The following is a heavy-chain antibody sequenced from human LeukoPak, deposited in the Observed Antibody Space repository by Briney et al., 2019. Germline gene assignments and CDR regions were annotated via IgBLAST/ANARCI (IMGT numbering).Heavy chain of an antibody. Sequence: GGSLRLSCAASGFTFDDYGMSWVRQAPGKGLEWVSFIYSDNTHYSDSVKGRFTISRDNSKNTPYLQMNSLRAEDTAVYYCARLYYGSGILGSWGQGTLVTVSS. CDR2: IYSDNT. V-gene: IGHV3-53*01. D-gene: IGHD3-10*01. J-gene: IGHJ4*02. CDR3: ARLYYGSGILGS. CDR1: GFTFDDYG.